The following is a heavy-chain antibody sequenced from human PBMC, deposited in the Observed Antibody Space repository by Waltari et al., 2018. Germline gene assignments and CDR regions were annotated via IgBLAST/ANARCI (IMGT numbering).Heavy chain of an antibody. Sequence: QVQLQESGPGLVKPSETLSLTCTVSGGSISSYYWSWIRQPPGKGLEWIGYIYYSGSTNYNPSLKSRVTISVDTSKNQFSLKLSSVTAADTAVYYWAREARWAAATNWFDPWGQGTLVTVSS. V-gene: IGHV4-59*01. CDR1: GGSISSYY. D-gene: IGHD2-2*01. CDR2: IYYSGST. CDR3: AREARWAAATNWFDP. J-gene: IGHJ5*02.